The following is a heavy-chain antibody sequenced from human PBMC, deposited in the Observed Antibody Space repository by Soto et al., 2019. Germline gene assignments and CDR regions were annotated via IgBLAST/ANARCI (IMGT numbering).Heavy chain of an antibody. V-gene: IGHV3-23*01. Sequence: GGSLRLSCAASGFSFSSYAMSWVRQAPGKRLECVSALSGSGDTTYYADSVKGRFTISRDNSKNTLYLQMNSLRAEDTAVYYCAKSPYTSTLYYFDYWGQGTLVTVSS. CDR3: AKSPYTSTLYYFDY. CDR1: GFSFSSYA. CDR2: LSGSGDTT. J-gene: IGHJ4*02. D-gene: IGHD3-16*01.